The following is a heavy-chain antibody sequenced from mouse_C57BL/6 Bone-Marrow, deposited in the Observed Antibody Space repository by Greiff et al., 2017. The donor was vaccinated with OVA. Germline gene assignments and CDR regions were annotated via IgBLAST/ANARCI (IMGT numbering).Heavy chain of an antibody. J-gene: IGHJ3*01. CDR3: ARSSYYGNLAY. D-gene: IGHD2-1*01. CDR1: GYTFTSYG. CDR2: IYPRSGNT. Sequence: QVQLQQSGAELVRPGASVKLSCKASGYTFTSYGISWVKQRTGQGLEWIGEIYPRSGNTYYNEKFKGKATLTADKSSSTAYMELRSLTSEDSAVYFCARSSYYGNLAYWGQGTLVTVSA. V-gene: IGHV1-81*01.